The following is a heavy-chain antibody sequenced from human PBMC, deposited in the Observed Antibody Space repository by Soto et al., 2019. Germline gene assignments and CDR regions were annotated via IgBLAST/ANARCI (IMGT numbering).Heavy chain of an antibody. V-gene: IGHV4-39*01. D-gene: IGHD6-13*01. CDR2: IFYDGYT. J-gene: IGHJ4*02. CDR3: ARLQAAVPQY. CDR1: GDSISGSPYF. Sequence: QVQLQESGPGLVMPSETLSLTCTVSGDSISGSPYFWGWIRQPPGKRLEWIGSIFYDGYTLYTPSLKSRVTISVDTSKNQFSLKLTSVAAADSVIYFCARLQAAVPQYWGQGILVTVSS.